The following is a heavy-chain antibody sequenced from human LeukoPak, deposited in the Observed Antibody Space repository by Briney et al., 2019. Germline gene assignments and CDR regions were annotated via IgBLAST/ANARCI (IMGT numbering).Heavy chain of an antibody. J-gene: IGHJ4*02. CDR2: ITSSDSGG. CDR3: ARDGDTTSKVDY. V-gene: IGHV3-11*01. CDR1: GFTFSNHY. Sequence: GGSLRLSCAASGFTFSNHYMSWIRQAPGKGLEWVSYITSSDSGGSYADSVKGRFTISRDNAKNSLYLQMNSLRAEDTAVYYCARDGDTTSKVDYLGQGTLVTVSS. D-gene: IGHD4-11*01.